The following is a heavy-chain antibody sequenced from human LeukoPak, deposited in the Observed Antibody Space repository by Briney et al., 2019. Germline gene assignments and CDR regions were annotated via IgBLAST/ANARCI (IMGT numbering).Heavy chain of an antibody. CDR3: ARHLGLGYCSSTSCYSHYYYYYMDV. CDR1: GGSFSGYY. J-gene: IGHJ6*03. V-gene: IGHV4-34*01. CDR2: INHSGST. Sequence: SETLSLTCAVDGGSFSGYYWSWIRPPPGKGLERIGEINHSGSTNYNPSLKSRVTISVDTSKDQFSLKLSSVTAADTAVYYCARHLGLGYCSSTSCYSHYYYYYMDVWGKGTTVTISS. D-gene: IGHD2-2*01.